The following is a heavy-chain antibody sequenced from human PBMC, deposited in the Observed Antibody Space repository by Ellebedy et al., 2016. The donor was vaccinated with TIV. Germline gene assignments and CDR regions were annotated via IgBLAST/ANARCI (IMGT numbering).Heavy chain of an antibody. CDR3: VGTHRTVPGAQHG. D-gene: IGHD4/OR15-4a*01. J-gene: IGHJ4*02. V-gene: IGHV3-23*01. CDR1: GFTFSSQA. Sequence: PGGSLRLSCAASGFTFSSQAMNWVRQAPGKGLEWVAGISGSGGMTYYAASVEGRFIISRDNSKDTVDLQMTSLRGTDTAMYYCVGTHRTVPGAQHGWGQGTLVAVSS. CDR2: ISGSGGMT.